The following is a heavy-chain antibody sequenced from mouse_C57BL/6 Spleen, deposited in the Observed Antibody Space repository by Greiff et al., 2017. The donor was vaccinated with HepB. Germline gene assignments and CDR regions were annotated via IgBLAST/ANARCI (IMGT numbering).Heavy chain of an antibody. V-gene: IGHV5-4*01. CDR3: ARDEGDGYFDY. CDR1: GFTFSSYA. CDR2: ISDGGSYT. D-gene: IGHD3-3*01. J-gene: IGHJ2*01. Sequence: EVKLMESGGGLVKPGGSLKLSCAASGFTFSSYAMSWVRQTPEKRLEWVATISDGGSYTYYPDNVKGRFTISRGNAKNNLYLQMSHLKSEDTAMYYCARDEGDGYFDYWGQGTTLTVSS.